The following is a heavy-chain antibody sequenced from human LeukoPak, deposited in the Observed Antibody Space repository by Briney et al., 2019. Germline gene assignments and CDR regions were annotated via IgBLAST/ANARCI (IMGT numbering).Heavy chain of an antibody. D-gene: IGHD6-19*01. J-gene: IGHJ6*02. CDR2: INPNSGGT. CDR1: GYTFTGYY. V-gene: IGHV1-2*02. Sequence: ASVKVSCKASGYTFTGYYMHWVRQAPGQGLEWMGWINPNSGGTNYAQKFQGRVTMTRDTSISTAYMELSRLRSDDTAVYYCARAVAGTFYYYGMGVWGQGTTVTVSS. CDR3: ARAVAGTFYYYGMGV.